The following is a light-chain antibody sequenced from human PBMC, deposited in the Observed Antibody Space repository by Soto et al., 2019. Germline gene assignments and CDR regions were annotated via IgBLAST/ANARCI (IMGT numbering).Light chain of an antibody. CDR2: EVS. CDR3: LSYTITSILV. Sequence: QSVLTQPASVSGSPGQSITISCPGTNSDVGAYNYVSWFQQHPGKAPKLIIFEVSNRPSGVSHRFSGSKSGNTASLTISGLQTEDEADYYCLSYTITSILVFGGGTKLTVL. J-gene: IGLJ3*02. V-gene: IGLV2-14*01. CDR1: NSDVGAYNY.